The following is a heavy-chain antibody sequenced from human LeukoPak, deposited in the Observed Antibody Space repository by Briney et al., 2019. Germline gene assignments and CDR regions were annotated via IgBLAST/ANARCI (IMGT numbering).Heavy chain of an antibody. CDR2: IIPIFGTA. CDR3: AKDGDCSGGSCYDY. J-gene: IGHJ4*02. V-gene: IGHV1-69*13. Sequence: ASVKVSCKASGGTFSSYAISWVRQAPGPGLEWMGGIIPIFGTANYAQKFQGRVTITADESTSTAYMELSSLRSEDTAVYYCAKDGDCSGGSCYDYWGQGTLVTVSS. CDR1: GGTFSSYA. D-gene: IGHD2-15*01.